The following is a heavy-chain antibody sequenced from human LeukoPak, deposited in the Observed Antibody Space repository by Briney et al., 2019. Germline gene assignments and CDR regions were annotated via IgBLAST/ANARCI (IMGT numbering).Heavy chain of an antibody. CDR3: ARDRPSIGRSDY. CDR1: GFTVSSNY. Sequence: GGSLRLSCAASGFTVSSNYMSWVRQAPGKGLEWVSVIYSGGSTYYAGSVKGRFTISRDNSKNTLYLQVNSLRAEDTAVYYCARDRPSIGRSDYWGQGTLVTVSS. V-gene: IGHV3-53*01. D-gene: IGHD2-15*01. J-gene: IGHJ4*02. CDR2: IYSGGST.